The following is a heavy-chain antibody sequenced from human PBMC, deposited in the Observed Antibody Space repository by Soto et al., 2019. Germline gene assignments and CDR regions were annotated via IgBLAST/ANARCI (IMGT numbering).Heavy chain of an antibody. CDR2: ISWNSGSI. CDR3: AKDSGSGYCSGGSCYYGMDV. V-gene: IGHV3-9*01. D-gene: IGHD2-15*01. Sequence: GGSLRLSCAASGFTFDDYAMHWVRQAPGKGLEWVSGISWNSGSIGYADSVKGRFTISRDNAKNSLYLQMDSLRAEDTALYYCAKDSGSGYCSGGSCYYGMDVWGQGTTVTVSS. CDR1: GFTFDDYA. J-gene: IGHJ6*02.